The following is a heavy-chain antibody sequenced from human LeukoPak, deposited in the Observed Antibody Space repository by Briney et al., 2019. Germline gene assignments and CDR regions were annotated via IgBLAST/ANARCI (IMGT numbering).Heavy chain of an antibody. CDR3: ARTPAQYSYGLAFDY. CDR1: GYTFTSYY. J-gene: IGHJ4*02. D-gene: IGHD5-18*01. Sequence: ASVKVSCKASGYTFTSYYMHWVRQAPGQGLEWMGIINPSGGSTSYAQKFQGRVTMTRDTSTSTVYMELSSLRPEDTAVYYCARTPAQYSYGLAFDYWGQGTLVTVSS. CDR2: INPSGGST. V-gene: IGHV1-46*01.